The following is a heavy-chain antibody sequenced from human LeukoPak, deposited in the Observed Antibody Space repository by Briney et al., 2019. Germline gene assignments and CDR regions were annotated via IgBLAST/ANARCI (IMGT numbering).Heavy chain of an antibody. CDR2: IYTSGST. CDR3: ARTRYDYYDSSGEVSYYMDV. Sequence: SSETLSLTCTVSGGSTSTYYWSWIRQPAGKGLEWIGRIYTSGSTNYNPSLKSRVTMSVDTSKNQFSLKPSSVTAADTAVYYCARTRYDYYDSSGEVSYYMDVWGKGTTVTISS. D-gene: IGHD3-22*01. V-gene: IGHV4-4*07. CDR1: GGSTSTYY. J-gene: IGHJ6*03.